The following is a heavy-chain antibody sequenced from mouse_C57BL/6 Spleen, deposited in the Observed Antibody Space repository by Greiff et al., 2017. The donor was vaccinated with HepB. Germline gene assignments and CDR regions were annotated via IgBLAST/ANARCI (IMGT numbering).Heavy chain of an antibody. J-gene: IGHJ2*01. CDR2: IDPNSGGT. CDR3: ARSITTVVATNFDY. CDR1: GYTFTSYW. D-gene: IGHD1-1*01. Sequence: QVQLQQPGAELVKPGASVKLSCKASGYTFTSYWMHWVKQRPGRGLEWIGRIDPNSGGTKYNEKFKSKATLTIDKPSSPAYMQLSSLTSADSAVYYCARSITTVVATNFDYWGQGTTLTVSS. V-gene: IGHV1-72*01.